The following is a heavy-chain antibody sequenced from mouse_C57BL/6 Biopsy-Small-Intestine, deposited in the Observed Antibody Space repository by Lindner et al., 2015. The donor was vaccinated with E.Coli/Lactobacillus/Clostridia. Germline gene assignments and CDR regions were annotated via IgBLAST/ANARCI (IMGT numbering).Heavy chain of an antibody. CDR1: GYVFNNAW. V-gene: IGHV1-80*01. CDR2: IYPGDGDT. D-gene: IGHD2-10*01. J-gene: IGHJ1*01. Sequence: VQLQESGPELVKPGASVKISCKTSGYVFNNAWMNWVEQRPGKGLEWIGWIYPGDGDTDYTGKFKGKATLTADNSSSTAYMQLSSLTSEGSAVYFCARSSYFGNYDWYFDVWGAGTTVTVSS. CDR3: ARSSYFGNYDWYFDV.